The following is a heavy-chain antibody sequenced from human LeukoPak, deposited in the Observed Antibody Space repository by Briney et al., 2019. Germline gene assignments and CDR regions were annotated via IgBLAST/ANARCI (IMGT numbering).Heavy chain of an antibody. CDR1: GGSFSGYY. J-gene: IGHJ5*02. D-gene: IGHD3-9*01. V-gene: IGHV4-34*01. CDR2: INHSGST. CDR3: ARTRYFDWAHRAWFDP. Sequence: SETLSLTCAVYGGSFSGYYWSWIRRPPGKGLEWSGEINHSGSTNYNPSLKSRVTISVDTSKNQFSLKLSSVTAADTAVYYCARTRYFDWAHRAWFDPWGQGTLVTVSS.